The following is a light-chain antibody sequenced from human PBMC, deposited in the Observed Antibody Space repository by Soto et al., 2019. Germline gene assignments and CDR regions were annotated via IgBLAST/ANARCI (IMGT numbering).Light chain of an antibody. V-gene: IGLV2-14*01. Sequence: QSALTQPASVSGSPGQSITISCTGTSSDVGGYNYVSWYQQHPGKAPKLIIYEVSNRPSGVSNRFSGSKSGNTASRTISGLQAEDEADYYCNSYTSKSTGVFGTGTKLTVL. CDR3: NSYTSKSTGV. J-gene: IGLJ1*01. CDR2: EVS. CDR1: SSDVGGYNY.